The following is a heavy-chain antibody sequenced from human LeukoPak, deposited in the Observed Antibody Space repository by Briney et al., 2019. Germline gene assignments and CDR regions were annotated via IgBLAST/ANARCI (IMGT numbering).Heavy chain of an antibody. CDR1: GYTFTSYY. D-gene: IGHD2-2*01. CDR3: ARGPRYCSSTSCYYMDV. J-gene: IGHJ6*03. CDR2: INPSGGST. V-gene: IGHV1-46*01. Sequence: ASVKVSCKASGYTFTSYYMHWVRQAPGQGLEWMGIINPSGGSTSYAQKFQGRVTITADESTSTAYMELSSLRSEDTAVYYCARGPRYCSSTSCYYMDVWGKGTTVTVSS.